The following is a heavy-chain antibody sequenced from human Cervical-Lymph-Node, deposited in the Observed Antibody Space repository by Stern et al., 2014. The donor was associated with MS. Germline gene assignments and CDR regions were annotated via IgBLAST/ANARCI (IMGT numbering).Heavy chain of an antibody. CDR2: IYYSRGA. CDR1: GASITHYY. Sequence: QMQLQESGPGRVKPSETLSLTCAVSGASITHYYWNWIRQPPGKGLEWIGNIYYSRGATYNPSLKSRVTISVDTSKNQFSLNLNSVTAADTAVYYCARGNLYDVENWGQGTLVTVSS. D-gene: IGHD3-16*01. V-gene: IGHV4-59*01. J-gene: IGHJ4*02. CDR3: ARGNLYDVEN.